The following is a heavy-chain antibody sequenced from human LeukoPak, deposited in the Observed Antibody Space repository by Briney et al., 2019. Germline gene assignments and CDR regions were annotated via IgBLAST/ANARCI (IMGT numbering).Heavy chain of an antibody. CDR2: ISAYNGNT. V-gene: IGHV1-18*01. CDR1: GYTFTNYG. Sequence: GASVKVSCKASGYTFTNYGISWVRQAPGQGLEWMGWISAYNGNTNYAQNLQGRVTMTTDTSTSTTYMELRSLRSDDTAVYYCARGYYYDSTFTWGYWGQGTLVTVSS. CDR3: ARGYYYDSTFTWGY. J-gene: IGHJ4*02. D-gene: IGHD3-22*01.